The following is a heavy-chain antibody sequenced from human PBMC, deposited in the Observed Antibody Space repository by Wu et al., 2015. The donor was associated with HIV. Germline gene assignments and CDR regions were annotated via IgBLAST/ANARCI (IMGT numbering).Heavy chain of an antibody. D-gene: IGHD2-2*01. CDR1: GGTFSFFA. Sequence: QVQLVQSGAEVKKPGSSVKVSCKASGGTFSFFAINWVRQAPGQGLEWMGRIVPVLGTANYAQKFQGRVTITADESTSTAYMELSSLRSEDTAVYYCARTKSLGYCSSTSCYPDAFDIWGQGTMVTVSS. CDR2: IVPVLGTA. CDR3: ARTKSLGYCSSTSCYPDAFDI. V-gene: IGHV1-69*11. J-gene: IGHJ3*02.